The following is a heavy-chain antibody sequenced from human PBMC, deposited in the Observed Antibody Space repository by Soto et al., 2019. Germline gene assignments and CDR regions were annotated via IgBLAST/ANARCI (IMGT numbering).Heavy chain of an antibody. CDR3: ARKPYSSNYYGMDV. V-gene: IGHV6-1*01. Sequence: QTLSLTCAISGDSVSSNSAAWNWVRQSPSRGLEWLGRTYYRSKWYDDYAVSVKSRITINPDTSKNQFSLHLNSVTPEDTAVYYCARKPYSSNYYGMDVWGQGTTVTVSS. D-gene: IGHD5-12*01. CDR2: TYYRSKWYD. J-gene: IGHJ6*02. CDR1: GDSVSSNSAA.